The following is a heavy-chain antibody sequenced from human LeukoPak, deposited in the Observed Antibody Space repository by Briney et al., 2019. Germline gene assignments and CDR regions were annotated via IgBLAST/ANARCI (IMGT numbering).Heavy chain of an antibody. J-gene: IGHJ4*02. CDR2: IRYDGSNK. Sequence: GGALRLSCAASGFTFSSYGMHWVRQAPGKGLEWVAFIRYDGSNKYYADSVKGRFTISRDNSKNTLYLQMNSLRAEDTAVYYCAKGGVGAVYFDYWGQGTLVTVSS. CDR1: GFTFSSYG. D-gene: IGHD1-26*01. CDR3: AKGGVGAVYFDY. V-gene: IGHV3-30*02.